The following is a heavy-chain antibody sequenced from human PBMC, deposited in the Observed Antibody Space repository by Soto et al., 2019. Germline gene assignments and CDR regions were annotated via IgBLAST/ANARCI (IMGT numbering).Heavy chain of an antibody. CDR1: GYSFTSYW. J-gene: IGHJ4*02. V-gene: IGHV5-51*01. D-gene: IGHD3-10*01. CDR3: ARHQDMVRGAHFDY. Sequence: GESLKISCKVSGYSFTSYWIVWVRQMPGKGLEWMGIIYPGDSDTRYSPSFQGQVTISVDKSISTAYLQLSSLKSSDTAIYYCARHQDMVRGAHFDYWGQGTSVTVSS. CDR2: IYPGDSDT.